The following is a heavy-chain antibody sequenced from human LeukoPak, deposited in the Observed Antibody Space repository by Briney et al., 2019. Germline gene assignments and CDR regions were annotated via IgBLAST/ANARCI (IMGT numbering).Heavy chain of an antibody. CDR3: ARKGPYYNSLTGYYKNGLDV. CDR2: IYHSGST. D-gene: IGHD3-9*01. V-gene: IGHV4-4*02. CDR1: GGFISSNNW. Sequence: SETLSLTCAVSGGFISSNNWWNWVRQPPGKGLEWVGEIYHSGSTNYNPSLERRVTISVDKTKNQFSLKLSSVTAADTAVYYCARKGPYYNSLTGYYKNGLDVWGEGTTVFVSS. J-gene: IGHJ6*04.